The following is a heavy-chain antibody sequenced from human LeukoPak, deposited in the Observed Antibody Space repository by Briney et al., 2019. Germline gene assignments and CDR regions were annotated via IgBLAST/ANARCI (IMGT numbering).Heavy chain of an antibody. J-gene: IGHJ4*02. D-gene: IGHD1-26*01. CDR3: ARAGSGTDY. CDR1: GFTFSSYS. CDR2: ISSSSSTR. V-gene: IGHV3-48*01. Sequence: PGGSLRLSCAASGFTFSSYSMNWVRQAPGKGLEWVSYISSSSSTRYYADSVKGRFTISRDNAKNSLYMQMNSLRAEDTAVYYCARAGSGTDYWGQGTLVTVSS.